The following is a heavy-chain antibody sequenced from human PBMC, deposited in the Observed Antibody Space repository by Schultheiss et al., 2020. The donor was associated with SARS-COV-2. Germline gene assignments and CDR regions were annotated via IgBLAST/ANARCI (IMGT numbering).Heavy chain of an antibody. V-gene: IGHV1-8*01. D-gene: IGHD2-15*01. CDR2: MNPNSGNT. CDR3: ARMEGSSLFRDDGMDV. Sequence: ASVKVSCKASGYTFISYDINWVRQATGQGPEWMGWMNPNSGNTGYAQKFQGRVTMTRNTSISTAYMELSSLRSEDTAVYYCARMEGSSLFRDDGMDVWGQGTTVTVSS. J-gene: IGHJ6*02. CDR1: GYTFISYD.